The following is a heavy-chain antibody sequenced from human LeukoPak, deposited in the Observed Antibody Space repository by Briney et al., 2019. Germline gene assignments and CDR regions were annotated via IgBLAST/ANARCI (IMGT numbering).Heavy chain of an antibody. CDR1: GGSISSYY. J-gene: IGHJ4*02. V-gene: IGHV4-59*12. D-gene: IGHD3-16*01. Sequence: PSETLSLTCTVSGGSISSYYWSWIRQPPGKGLEWIGYIYYSGSTYYNPSLKSRVTISVDTSKNQFSLKLSSVTAADTAVYYCARARLGLSLFDYWGQGTLVTVSS. CDR3: ARARLGLSLFDY. CDR2: IYYSGST.